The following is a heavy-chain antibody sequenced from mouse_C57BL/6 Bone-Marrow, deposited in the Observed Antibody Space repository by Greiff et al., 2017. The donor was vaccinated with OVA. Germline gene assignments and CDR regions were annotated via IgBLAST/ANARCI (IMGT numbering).Heavy chain of an antibody. CDR2: IYPRSGNT. D-gene: IGHD2-4*01. Sequence: LVESGAELARPGASVKLSCKASGYTFTSSGISWVKQRPGQGLEWIGVIYPRSGNTYYNEKFKGKATLTADKSSSTAYMELRSLTSEDSAVYFCARRDYYDYDVGDFDYWGQGTTLTVSS. J-gene: IGHJ2*01. V-gene: IGHV1-81*01. CDR3: ARRDYYDYDVGDFDY. CDR1: GYTFTSSG.